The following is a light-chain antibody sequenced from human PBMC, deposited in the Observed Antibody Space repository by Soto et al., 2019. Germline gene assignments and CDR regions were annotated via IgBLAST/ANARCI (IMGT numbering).Light chain of an antibody. CDR1: QRVSSSY. CDR3: QQYGRSPPLFT. V-gene: IGKV3-20*01. Sequence: EIVLTQSPGTLSLSPGERATLSCRASQRVSSSYLAWYQQKPGQAPRLLIYGASSRATGIPDRFSGSGSGTDFTLTISRLEPEAFAVYYCQQYGRSPPLFTFGPGTKVDIK. J-gene: IGKJ3*01. CDR2: GAS.